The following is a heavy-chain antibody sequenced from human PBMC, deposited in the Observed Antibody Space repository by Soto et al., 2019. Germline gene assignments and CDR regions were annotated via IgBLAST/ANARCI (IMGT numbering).Heavy chain of an antibody. Sequence: GGSLRLSFASSGFTFSNYNMNCVRQAPGKGLEWVSSISSSSSTIYYADSVKDRFTISRDNAKNSLYLQMNSLRDEDTAVYYCARRYYSDSSGYYYPYYYWGQGTLVTVSS. V-gene: IGHV3-48*02. D-gene: IGHD3-22*01. J-gene: IGHJ4*02. CDR1: GFTFSNYN. CDR3: ARRYYSDSSGYYYPYYY. CDR2: ISSSSSTI.